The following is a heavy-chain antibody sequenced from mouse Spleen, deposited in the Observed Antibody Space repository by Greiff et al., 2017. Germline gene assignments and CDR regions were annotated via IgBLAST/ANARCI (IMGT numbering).Heavy chain of an antibody. D-gene: IGHD2-5*01. J-gene: IGHJ3*01. Sequence: QVQLQQSGAELAKPGASVKLSCKASGYTFTSYWMHWVKQRPGQGLEWIGYINPSSGYTKYNQKFKDKATLTADKSSSTAYMQLSSLTYEDSAVYYCARPQYSNYDGLAYWGQGTLVTVSA. CDR3: ARPQYSNYDGLAY. V-gene: IGHV1-7*01. CDR1: GYTFTSYW. CDR2: INPSSGYT.